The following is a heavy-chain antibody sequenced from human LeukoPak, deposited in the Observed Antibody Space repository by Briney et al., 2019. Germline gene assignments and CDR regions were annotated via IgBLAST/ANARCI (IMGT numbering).Heavy chain of an antibody. V-gene: IGHV3-33*01. CDR1: GFTFSSYG. Sequence: PGGSLRLSCAASGFTFSSYGMHWVRQAPGKGLEWVAVIWYDGSNKYYADSVKGRFTISRDNSKNTLYLQMNSLRAEDTAVYYCARLDILTPGGDYWGQGTLVTVSS. J-gene: IGHJ4*02. CDR3: ARLDILTPGGDY. D-gene: IGHD3-9*01. CDR2: IWYDGSNK.